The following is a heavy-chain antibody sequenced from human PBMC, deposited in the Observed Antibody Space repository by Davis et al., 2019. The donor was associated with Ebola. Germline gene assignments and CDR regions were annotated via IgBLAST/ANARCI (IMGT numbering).Heavy chain of an antibody. V-gene: IGHV3-23*01. J-gene: IGHJ6*02. CDR2: ISGSGGST. CDR3: AKDEKYYHYGMDV. Sequence: GESLKISCAASGFTFSSYAMSWVRQAPGKGLEWVSAISGSGGSTYYADSVKGRFTISRDNSKNTLYLQMNSLRAEDTAVYYCAKDEKYYHYGMDVWGQGTTVTVAS. CDR1: GFTFSSYA.